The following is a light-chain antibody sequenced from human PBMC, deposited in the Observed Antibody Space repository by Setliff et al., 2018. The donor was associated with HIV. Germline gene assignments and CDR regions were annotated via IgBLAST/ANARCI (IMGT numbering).Light chain of an antibody. CDR2: DDN. Sequence: SYELTQPPSVSVAPGKAARITCGGNNIGSKSVHWYQQKTGQAPVLVVYDDNDRPSGIPERFSGSNSGNTATLTISRVEAGDEADYYCQVWDSSSDHHVFGTGTKV. CDR3: QVWDSSSDHHV. V-gene: IGLV3-21*03. CDR1: NIGSKS. J-gene: IGLJ1*01.